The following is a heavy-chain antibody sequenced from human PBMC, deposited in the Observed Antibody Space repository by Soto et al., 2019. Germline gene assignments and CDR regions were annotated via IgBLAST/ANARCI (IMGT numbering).Heavy chain of an antibody. CDR3: ARDRRYSGYGGWFDP. CDR1: GGSISSGGYY. D-gene: IGHD5-12*01. CDR2: TYYSGST. V-gene: IGHV4-31*03. J-gene: IGHJ5*02. Sequence: SETLSLTCTVSGGSISSGGYYWSWLRQHPGKGLEWIGYTYYSGSTYYNPSLKSRVTISVDTSKNQFSLKLSSVTAADTAGYYCARDRRYSGYGGWFDPWGQGTLVTVSS.